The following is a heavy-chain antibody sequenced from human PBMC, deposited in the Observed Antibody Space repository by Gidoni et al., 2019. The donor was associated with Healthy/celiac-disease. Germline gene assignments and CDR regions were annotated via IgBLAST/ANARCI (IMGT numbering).Heavy chain of an antibody. Sequence: EVQLVESGGGLVKPGGSLRLSCAASGFTFSSYSMNWVRQAPGKGLEWVSSISSSSSYIYYADSVKGRFTISRDNAKNSLYLQMNSLRAEDTAVYYCARGLGLEQPKAFDYWGQRTLVTVSS. CDR1: GFTFSSYS. J-gene: IGHJ4*02. V-gene: IGHV3-21*01. CDR2: ISSSSSYI. D-gene: IGHD1-1*01. CDR3: ARGLGLEQPKAFDY.